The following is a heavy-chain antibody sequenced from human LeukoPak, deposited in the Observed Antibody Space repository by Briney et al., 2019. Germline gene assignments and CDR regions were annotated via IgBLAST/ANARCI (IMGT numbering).Heavy chain of an antibody. CDR1: GFTFSSSW. Sequence: PGGSLRLSCAASGFTFSSSWMSWVRQTPGKGPEWVASIKQDGGEKFYVDSVRGRFTISRDNAKNSLSLQMNSLRAEDTAVYYCAGGSSGWYSDYWGQGTLVTVSS. CDR2: IKQDGGEK. V-gene: IGHV3-7*04. D-gene: IGHD6-19*01. J-gene: IGHJ4*02. CDR3: AGGSSGWYSDY.